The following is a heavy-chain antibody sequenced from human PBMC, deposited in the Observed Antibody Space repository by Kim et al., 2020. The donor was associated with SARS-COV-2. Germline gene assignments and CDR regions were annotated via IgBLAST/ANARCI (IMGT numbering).Heavy chain of an antibody. CDR1: GGSISSSSYY. CDR2: IYYSGST. CDR3: ARRQYSSGWDNWFDP. D-gene: IGHD6-19*01. Sequence: SETLSHTCTVSGGSISSSSYYWGWIRQPPGKGLEWIGSIYYSGSTYYNPSLKSRVTISVDTSKNQFSLKLSSVTAADTAVYYCARRQYSSGWDNWFDPWGQGTLVTVSS. J-gene: IGHJ5*02. V-gene: IGHV4-39*01.